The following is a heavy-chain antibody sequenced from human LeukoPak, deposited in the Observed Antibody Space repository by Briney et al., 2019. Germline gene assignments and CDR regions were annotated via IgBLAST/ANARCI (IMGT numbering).Heavy chain of an antibody. CDR3: ARAVVVAATVKWFDP. J-gene: IGHJ5*02. CDR1: GGSISGYY. Sequence: PSETLSLTCTVSGGSISGYYWSWIRQSPGNGLEWIGYIYYSGSTNYNPSLKSRVTMSVDTSKNHFSLKVSSVTAADTAVYYCARAVVVAATVKWFDPWGQGTLVTVSS. D-gene: IGHD2-15*01. V-gene: IGHV4-59*01. CDR2: IYYSGST.